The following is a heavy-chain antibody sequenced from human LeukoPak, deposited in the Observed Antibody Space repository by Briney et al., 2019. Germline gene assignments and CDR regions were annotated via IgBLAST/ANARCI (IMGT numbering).Heavy chain of an antibody. V-gene: IGHV1-46*01. Sequence: ASVKVSCKASGYIFTSYYMHWVRQAPGQGLEWMGIINPSGGSTSYAQKFQGRVTMTRDTSISTAYMELSRLRSDDTAVYYCARRYCSSTSCYGGNYYGMDVWGQGTTVTVSS. J-gene: IGHJ6*02. CDR2: INPSGGST. CDR3: ARRYCSSTSCYGGNYYGMDV. CDR1: GYIFTSYY. D-gene: IGHD2-2*01.